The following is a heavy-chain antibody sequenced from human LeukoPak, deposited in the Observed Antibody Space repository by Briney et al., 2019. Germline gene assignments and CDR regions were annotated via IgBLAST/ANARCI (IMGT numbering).Heavy chain of an antibody. CDR3: ARSRSDWYVNTAGH. Sequence: GASVKVSCKASGYTFSSYAMNWVRQAPGQGLEWMGWINPNTGNPTYAQGFTGRFVFSLDTSVSTAYLQISSLKAEDTAVYYCARSRSDWYVNTAGHWGQGTLVTVSS. D-gene: IGHD6-19*01. CDR2: INPNTGNP. J-gene: IGHJ4*02. CDR1: GYTFSSYA. V-gene: IGHV7-4-1*02.